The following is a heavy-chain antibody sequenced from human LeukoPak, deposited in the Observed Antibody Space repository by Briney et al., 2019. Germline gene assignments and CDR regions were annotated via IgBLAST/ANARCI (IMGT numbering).Heavy chain of an antibody. D-gene: IGHD3-22*01. V-gene: IGHV1-2*02. CDR1: GYTFTGYY. J-gene: IGHJ4*02. CDR3: AREDDSSGWDLDY. Sequence: ASVKVSCKASGYTFTGYYMHWVRRAPGQGLEWMGWINPNSGGTNYAQKFQGRVTMTRDTSISTAYMELSRLRSDDTAVYYCAREDDSSGWDLDYWGQGTLVTVSS. CDR2: INPNSGGT.